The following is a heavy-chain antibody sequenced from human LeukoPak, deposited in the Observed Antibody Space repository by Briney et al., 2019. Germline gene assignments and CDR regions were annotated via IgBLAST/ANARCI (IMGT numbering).Heavy chain of an antibody. J-gene: IGHJ4*02. D-gene: IGHD5-18*01. CDR1: GYTLTELS. CDR2: FDPEDGET. Sequence: ASVKVSCKVSGYTLTELSMHWVRQAPGKGLEWMGGFDPEDGETIYAQKFQGRVTMTEDTSTDTAYMELSSLRSEDTAVYYCATGRIRTYYFDYWGQGTLVTVSS. CDR3: ATGRIRTYYFDY. V-gene: IGHV1-24*01.